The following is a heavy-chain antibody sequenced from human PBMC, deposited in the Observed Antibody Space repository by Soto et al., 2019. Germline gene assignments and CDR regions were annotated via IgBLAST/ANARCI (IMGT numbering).Heavy chain of an antibody. D-gene: IGHD3-22*01. CDR2: IIPILGIA. Sequence: QVQLVQSGAEVKKPGSSVKVSCKASGGTFSSYTISWVRQAPGQGLEWMGRIIPILGIANYAQKFQGRVTITADKSTRTAYMELSSLRSEDTAVYYCARDQAGYYYDSSGYSWFDPWGQGTLVTVSS. CDR1: GGTFSSYT. CDR3: ARDQAGYYYDSSGYSWFDP. J-gene: IGHJ5*02. V-gene: IGHV1-69*08.